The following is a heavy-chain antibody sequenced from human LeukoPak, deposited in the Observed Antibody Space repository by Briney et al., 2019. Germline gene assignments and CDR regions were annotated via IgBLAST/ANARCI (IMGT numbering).Heavy chain of an antibody. CDR2: INPNSGGP. Sequence: ASVKVSCKASTYTFTNYYMHWVRQAPGQGLEWMGRINPNSGGPNYAQKFQGRVTMTRDTPITTAYMELSSLTSDDTAVYYCAREYSYAFYFDYWGQGTLVTVSS. CDR3: AREYSYAFYFDY. J-gene: IGHJ4*02. V-gene: IGHV1-2*02. D-gene: IGHD5-18*01. CDR1: TYTFTNYY.